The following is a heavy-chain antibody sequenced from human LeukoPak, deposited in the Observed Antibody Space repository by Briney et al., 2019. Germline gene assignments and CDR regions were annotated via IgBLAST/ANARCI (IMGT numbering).Heavy chain of an antibody. CDR3: ARGDTAMAAFDI. D-gene: IGHD5-18*01. V-gene: IGHV1-2*02. Sequence: ASVKVCCKASGYTFTGYYMHWVRQAPGQGLEWMGWINPNSGGTNYAQKFQGRVTMTRDTSISTAYMELSRLRSDDTAVYYCARGDTAMAAFDIWGQGTLVTVSS. CDR2: INPNSGGT. J-gene: IGHJ4*02. CDR1: GYTFTGYY.